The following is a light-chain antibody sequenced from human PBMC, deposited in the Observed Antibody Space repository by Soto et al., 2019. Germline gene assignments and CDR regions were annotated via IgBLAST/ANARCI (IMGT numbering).Light chain of an antibody. CDR2: DAS. J-gene: IGKJ4*01. Sequence: EIVLTQSPATLSLSPGGRATLSCRASQSVTNSLAWYQQKPGQAPRLLVYDASNRATGIPTRFSGSGSGTDFTLTISNLEPEDFAVYYCQQHISWPLTFGGGTKVDI. CDR3: QQHISWPLT. V-gene: IGKV3-11*01. CDR1: QSVTNS.